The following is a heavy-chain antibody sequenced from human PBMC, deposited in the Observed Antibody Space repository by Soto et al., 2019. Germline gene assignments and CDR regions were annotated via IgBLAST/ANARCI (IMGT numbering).Heavy chain of an antibody. Sequence: EVPLVESGGGLVQPGRSLRLSCAASGFTFDDYAMHWVRQAPGKGLEWVSGISWNSGSIGYADSVKGRFTISRDNAKNSLYLQMNSLRAEDTALYYCAKDKAGIWSGTLGMDVWGQGTTVTVSS. J-gene: IGHJ6*02. CDR3: AKDKAGIWSGTLGMDV. CDR2: ISWNSGSI. D-gene: IGHD3-3*01. CDR1: GFTFDDYA. V-gene: IGHV3-9*01.